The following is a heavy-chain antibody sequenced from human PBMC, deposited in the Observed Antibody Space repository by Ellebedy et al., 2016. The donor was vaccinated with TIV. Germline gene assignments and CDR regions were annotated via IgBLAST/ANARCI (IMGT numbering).Heavy chain of an antibody. CDR2: IKEDGSEK. D-gene: IGHD1-26*01. CDR3: ARDSQWELMNDAFDI. J-gene: IGHJ3*02. Sequence: GESLKISXAASGFTFSNYWMSWVRQAPGKGLEWVANIKEDGSEKYYVDSVKGRFIISRDNTKNSLYLQMNSLRVEDTAVYYCARDSQWELMNDAFDIWGQGTMVTVSS. CDR1: GFTFSNYW. V-gene: IGHV3-7*01.